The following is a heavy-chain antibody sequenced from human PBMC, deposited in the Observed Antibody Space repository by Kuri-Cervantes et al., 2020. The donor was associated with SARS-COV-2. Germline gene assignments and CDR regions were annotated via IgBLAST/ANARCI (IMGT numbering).Heavy chain of an antibody. V-gene: IGHV4-61*01. J-gene: IGHJ4*02. CDR3: AREGYCSSVSCFLSDY. D-gene: IGHD2-2*01. Sequence: SETLSLTCTVSGGSVSSGSYYWSWIRQPPGKGLEWIGYIYYSGSTNYNPSLKSRVTISVDTSKNQFSLKLSSVTAADTAVYYCAREGYCSSVSCFLSDYWGQGMLVTVSS. CDR1: GGSVSSGSYY. CDR2: IYYSGST.